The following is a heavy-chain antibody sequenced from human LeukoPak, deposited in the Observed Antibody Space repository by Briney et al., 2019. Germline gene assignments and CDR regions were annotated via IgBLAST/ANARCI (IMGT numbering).Heavy chain of an antibody. Sequence: GGSLRLSCAASGFTFSSYAMSWVRQAPGKGLEWVSAISGSGGSTYYPDFVKGRFTISRDNSKNTLYLQMNSLRAEDTAVYYCKIGYYDSSGYYPTLHYWGQGTLVTVSS. V-gene: IGHV3-23*01. CDR3: KIGYYDSSGYYPTLHY. J-gene: IGHJ4*02. CDR2: ISGSGGST. CDR1: GFTFSSYA. D-gene: IGHD3-22*01.